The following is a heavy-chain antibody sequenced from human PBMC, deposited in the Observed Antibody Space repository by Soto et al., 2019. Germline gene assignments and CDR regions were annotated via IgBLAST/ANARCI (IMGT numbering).Heavy chain of an antibody. J-gene: IGHJ3*01. Sequence: QMQLQESGPGLVQPSGTLSLTCAVSGDSISSTYWWSWVRQPPGKGLEWIGEASHGGHTHFNSSLKSRVTISLDKSKNKFFLDATSVTAADTAMYYCATRLAGNLGGPLWGQGTMITVSS. D-gene: IGHD3-16*01. CDR2: ASHGGHT. V-gene: IGHV4-4*02. CDR1: GDSISSTYW. CDR3: ATRLAGNLGGPL.